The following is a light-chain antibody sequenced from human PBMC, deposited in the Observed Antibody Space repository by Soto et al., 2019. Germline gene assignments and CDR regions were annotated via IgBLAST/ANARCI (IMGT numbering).Light chain of an antibody. CDR2: GAS. CDR1: QSVRSN. J-gene: IGKJ1*01. V-gene: IGKV3-20*01. Sequence: EIVFTQSPGTLSLSPGERATLSCRASQSVRSNLAWYQQKPGQAPRLLIYGASSRATGIPDRFSGSGSGTEFTLTISRLEPEDFAVYYCQQYGSSPWTFGQGTKVDIK. CDR3: QQYGSSPWT.